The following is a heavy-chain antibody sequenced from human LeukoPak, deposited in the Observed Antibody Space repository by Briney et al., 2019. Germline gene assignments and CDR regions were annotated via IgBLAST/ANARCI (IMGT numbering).Heavy chain of an antibody. V-gene: IGHV4-4*09. D-gene: IGHD1-1*01. CDR1: GASITTYY. J-gene: IGHJ4*02. CDR3: ARAPRLLDS. Sequence: SETLSLTCTVSGASITTYYWTWIRQAPGKGLEFIAYISNDINNYNPSLKSRATISIDAFKNQVSLRLSSVTAADTAVYYCARAPRLLDSWGQGILVTVSS. CDR2: ISNDIN.